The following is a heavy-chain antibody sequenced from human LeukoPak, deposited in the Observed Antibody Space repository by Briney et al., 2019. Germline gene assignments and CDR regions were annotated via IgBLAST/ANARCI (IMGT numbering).Heavy chain of an antibody. D-gene: IGHD6-13*01. J-gene: IGHJ4*02. CDR2: IYYSGST. V-gene: IGHV4-59*01. CDR3: ARVSGYLEFWYYFDY. CDR1: GGSISSYY. Sequence: SETLSLTCTVSGGSISSYYWSWIRQPPGKGLEWIGYIYYSGSTNYNPSLKSRVTISVDTSKNQFSPKLSSVTAADTAVYYCARVSGYLEFWYYFDYWGQGTLVTVSS.